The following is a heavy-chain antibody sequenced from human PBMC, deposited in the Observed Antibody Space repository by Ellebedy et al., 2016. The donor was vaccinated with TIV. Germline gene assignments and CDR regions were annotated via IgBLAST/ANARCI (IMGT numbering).Heavy chain of an antibody. Sequence: GGSLRLSCVASGFSFSNYWMSWVRQAPGKGLEWVANINQDGSEKHYVDSVKGRFTIARDNAKNSLYLQMSSLRVEDTAVYYCATDGSYGDYRSPTHAFVMWGQGTMVAVSS. D-gene: IGHD4-17*01. V-gene: IGHV3-7*01. J-gene: IGHJ3*02. CDR3: ATDGSYGDYRSPTHAFVM. CDR1: GFSFSNYW. CDR2: INQDGSEK.